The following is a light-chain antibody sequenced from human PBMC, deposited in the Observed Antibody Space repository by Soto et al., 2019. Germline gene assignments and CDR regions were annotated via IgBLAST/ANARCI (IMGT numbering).Light chain of an antibody. CDR1: QSVSSN. J-gene: IGKJ5*01. Sequence: EIVVSQSPTPLSLFSGGRGHLSLRASQSVSSNLAWYQQKPGQAPRLLIYGASTRATGIPARFSGIVSGTEFTLTISSLQSEDLAVYYGQQYNNWPPITCGQGTRLEIK. CDR2: GAS. CDR3: QQYNNWPPIT. V-gene: IGKV3-15*01.